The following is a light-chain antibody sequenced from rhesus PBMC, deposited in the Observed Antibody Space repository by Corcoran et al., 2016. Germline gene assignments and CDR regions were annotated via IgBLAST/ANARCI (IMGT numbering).Light chain of an antibody. CDR3: QQHHPSPLS. CDR1: HSLLYRSNNKNY. V-gene: IGKV4-1*01. CDR2: WAT. J-gene: IGKJ4*01. Sequence: DIVMTQSPDSLAVSLGQRVTINCKSSHSLLYRSNNKNYLAWFQQKPGQAPKLLISWATNRESGVPNRFSGGGSGTDFRLPISGLQAEDVAVYYCQQHHPSPLSFGGGTKVEL.